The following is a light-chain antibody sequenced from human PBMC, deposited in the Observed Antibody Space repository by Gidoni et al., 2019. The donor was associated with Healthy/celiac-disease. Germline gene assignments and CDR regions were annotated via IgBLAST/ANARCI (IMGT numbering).Light chain of an antibody. J-gene: IGKJ1*01. CDR3: MQALQTPPT. Sequence: DIVLTQYPLSLPLTPGEPPSISCRSSQSLLHSNGYNYLDWYLQKPGQSPQLLIYLGSNRASGVPDRFSGSGSGTEFTLKISRVEAEDVGVYYCMQALQTPPTFGQGTKVEIK. CDR1: QSLLHSNGYNY. CDR2: LGS. V-gene: IGKV2-28*01.